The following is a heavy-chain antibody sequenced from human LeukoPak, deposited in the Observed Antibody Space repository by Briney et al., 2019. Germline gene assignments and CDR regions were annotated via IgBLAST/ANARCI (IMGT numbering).Heavy chain of an antibody. CDR1: GGSISTGIYY. D-gene: IGHD3-9*01. J-gene: IGHJ4*02. CDR2: IYYGGTT. CDR3: ARLPYDILTGYYTGGYYFDY. V-gene: IGHV4-39*01. Sequence: SETLSLTCTVSGGSISTGIYYWGWIRQPPGKGLEWIGSIYYGGTTYYNPSLKSRVTISVDTSKNQFSLKLSSVTAADTAVYYCARLPYDILTGYYTGGYYFDYWGQGTLVTVSS.